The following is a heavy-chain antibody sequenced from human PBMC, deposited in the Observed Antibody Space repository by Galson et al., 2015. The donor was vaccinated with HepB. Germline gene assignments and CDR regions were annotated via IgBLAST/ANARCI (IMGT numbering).Heavy chain of an antibody. CDR3: AREESRSFDC. V-gene: IGHV4-31*03. D-gene: IGHD6-13*01. CDR1: GGSISSGGYY. Sequence: TLSLTCTVSGGSISSGGYYWTWIRQHPGKGLEWIGYIYHSGTTYYSPSLKSRATISLDTSKNQFSLKLTSVTAADTAIYYCAREESRSFDCWGQGTLVTVSS. CDR2: IYHSGTT. J-gene: IGHJ4*02.